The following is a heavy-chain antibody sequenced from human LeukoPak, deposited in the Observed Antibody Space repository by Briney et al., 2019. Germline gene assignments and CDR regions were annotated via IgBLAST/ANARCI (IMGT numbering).Heavy chain of an antibody. CDR3: AGDPGITMVRGVYYYYYGMDV. CDR1: GYTFTSYG. J-gene: IGHJ6*02. CDR2: ISAYNGNT. Sequence: ASVKVSCKASGYTFTSYGISWVRQAPGQGLEWMGWISAYNGNTNYAQKLQGRVTMTTDTSTSTAYMELRSLRSDDTAVYYCAGDPGITMVRGVYYYYYGMDVWGQGTTVTVSS. D-gene: IGHD3-10*01. V-gene: IGHV1-18*01.